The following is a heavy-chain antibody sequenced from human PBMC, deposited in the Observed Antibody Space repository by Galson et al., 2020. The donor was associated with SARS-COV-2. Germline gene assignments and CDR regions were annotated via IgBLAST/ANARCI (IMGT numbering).Heavy chain of an antibody. D-gene: IGHD2-15*01. J-gene: IGHJ3*02. CDR3: ARFYYGGVVVVAGVHDAFDI. CDR2: IYYSGST. Sequence: SQTLSLTCTVSGGSISSYYWIWIRQPPGKGLEWIWYIYYSGSTNYNPSLKSRVTISVDTSKNQFSLKLSSVTAADTAVYYCARFYYGGVVVVAGVHDAFDIWGQGTMVTVSS. CDR1: GGSISSYY. V-gene: IGHV4-59*08.